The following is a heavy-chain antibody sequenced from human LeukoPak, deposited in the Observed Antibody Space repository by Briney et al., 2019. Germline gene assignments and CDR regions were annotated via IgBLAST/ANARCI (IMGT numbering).Heavy chain of an antibody. D-gene: IGHD1-1*01. V-gene: IGHV6-1*01. CDR1: GDSFSSNSAA. CDR3: ARDRPWNDVGNWFDP. CDR2: TYYRSKWYN. J-gene: IGHJ5*02. Sequence: SQTLSPTCAISGDSFSSNSAAWNWIRQSPSRGLEWLGRTYYRSKWYNDYAVSVKSRITINPDTSKNQFSLQLNSVTPEDTAVYYCARDRPWNDVGNWFDPWGQGTLVTVSS.